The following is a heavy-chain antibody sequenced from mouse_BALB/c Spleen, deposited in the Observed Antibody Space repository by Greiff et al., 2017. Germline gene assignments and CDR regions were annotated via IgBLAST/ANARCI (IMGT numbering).Heavy chain of an antibody. Sequence: EVQRVESGGDLVKPGGSLKLSCAASGFTFSSYGMSWVRQTPDKRLEWVATISSGGSYTYYPDSVKGRFTISRDNAKNTLYLQMSSLKSEDTAMYYCAGYGNYKAWFAYWGQGTLVTVSA. V-gene: IGHV5-6*01. CDR2: ISSGGSYT. D-gene: IGHD2-1*01. CDR1: GFTFSSYG. J-gene: IGHJ3*01. CDR3: AGYGNYKAWFAY.